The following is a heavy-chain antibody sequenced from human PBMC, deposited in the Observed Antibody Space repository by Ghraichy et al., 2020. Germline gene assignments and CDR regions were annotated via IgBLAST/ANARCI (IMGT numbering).Heavy chain of an antibody. V-gene: IGHV3-7*03. CDR3: AKITFLAFDI. Sequence: GGSLRLSCAASGFIISSYWMSWVRQAPGKGLEWVANIKQDGSEKYYVDSVKGRFTISRDNAKNSLYLQMNSLRAEDTALYYCAKITFLAFDIWGQGTMVTVSS. J-gene: IGHJ3*02. CDR2: IKQDGSEK. CDR1: GFIISSYW. D-gene: IGHD5-24*01.